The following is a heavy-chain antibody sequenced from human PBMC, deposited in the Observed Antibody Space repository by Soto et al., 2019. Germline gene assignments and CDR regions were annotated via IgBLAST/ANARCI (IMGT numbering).Heavy chain of an antibody. CDR1: GFTFSSYW. CDR3: ARGVPGYYAVDV. J-gene: IGHJ6*02. V-gene: IGHV3-74*01. Sequence: GGSLRLSCAASGFTFSSYWMHWVRQAPGKGLMWISRLNSGGTTANYAVSVSGRFTISRDNAKNTLYLQLNSLSDEDTAVYYCARGVPGYYAVDVWGQGTTVTVSS. CDR2: LNSGGTTA.